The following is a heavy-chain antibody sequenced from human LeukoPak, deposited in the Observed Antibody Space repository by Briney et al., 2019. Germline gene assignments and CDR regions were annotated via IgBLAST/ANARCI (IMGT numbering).Heavy chain of an antibody. D-gene: IGHD2-21*02. J-gene: IGHJ3*02. CDR1: GYSFTSYW. CDR3: ARPVTAMGDAFDI. Sequence: PGESLKISCKGSGYSFTSYWIGWVRQMPGKGLEWMGIIYPGDSDTRYSPSFQGQVTISADKSISTAYLQWSSLKASDTAMYYCARPVTAMGDAFDIWGQGTMVTVSS. CDR2: IYPGDSDT. V-gene: IGHV5-51*01.